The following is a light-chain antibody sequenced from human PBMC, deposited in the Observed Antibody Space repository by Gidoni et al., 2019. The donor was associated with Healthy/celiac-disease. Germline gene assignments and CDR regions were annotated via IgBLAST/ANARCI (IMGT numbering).Light chain of an antibody. CDR2: GAS. CDR1: QSVSSSY. Sequence: EIVLTQSPGTLSLTPGERATLPCRASQSVSSSYLAWYQQKPGQAPRLLIYGASSRATGIPDRFSGSGSGTDFTLTISRLEPEDFAVYYCQQYGSSSGVFTFGPGTKVDIK. V-gene: IGKV3-20*01. CDR3: QQYGSSSGVFT. J-gene: IGKJ3*01.